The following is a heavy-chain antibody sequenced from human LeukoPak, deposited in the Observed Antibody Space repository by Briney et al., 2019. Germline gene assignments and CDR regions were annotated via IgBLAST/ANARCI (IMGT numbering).Heavy chain of an antibody. D-gene: IGHD3-3*02. Sequence: GGSLRLSCAASGFTFSSYSMNWVRQAPGKGLEWVSSISSSSSYIYYADSVKGRFTISRDNAKNSLYLQMNNLTAEDTAVYYCVRDLAFFRSSTTLEDYWGQGTLVTVSS. CDR3: VRDLAFFRSSTTLEDY. V-gene: IGHV3-21*01. CDR1: GFTFSSYS. CDR2: ISSSSSYI. J-gene: IGHJ4*02.